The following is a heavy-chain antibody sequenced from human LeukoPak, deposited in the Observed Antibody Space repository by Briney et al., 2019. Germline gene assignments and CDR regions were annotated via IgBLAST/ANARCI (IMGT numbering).Heavy chain of an antibody. CDR2: INSDGSST. Sequence: GGSLRLSCAASGFTFSSYWMHWVRQAPGKGLVWVSRINSDGSSTSYADSVKGRFTISRDNAKNTLYLQMNSLRAEDTAVYYCARDRRRYYDSSGLRDDAFDIWGQGTMVTVSS. D-gene: IGHD3-22*01. CDR1: GFTFSSYW. CDR3: ARDRRRYYDSSGLRDDAFDI. J-gene: IGHJ3*02. V-gene: IGHV3-74*01.